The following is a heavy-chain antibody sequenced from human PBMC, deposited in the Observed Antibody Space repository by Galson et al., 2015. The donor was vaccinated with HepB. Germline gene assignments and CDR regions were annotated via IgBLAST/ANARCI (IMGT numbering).Heavy chain of an antibody. CDR3: ARDWGIAVAGTWWFDP. J-gene: IGHJ5*02. CDR1: GFTFNNYN. V-gene: IGHV3-21*01. D-gene: IGHD6-19*01. CDR2: ISSSSDYI. Sequence: SLRLSCAASGFTFNNYNMNWVRQAPGKGLEWVSSISSSSDYIYYADSVKGRFTISRDNAKNSLYLQMSSLRAEDTAMYYCARDWGIAVAGTWWFDPGGQGTLVTIPP.